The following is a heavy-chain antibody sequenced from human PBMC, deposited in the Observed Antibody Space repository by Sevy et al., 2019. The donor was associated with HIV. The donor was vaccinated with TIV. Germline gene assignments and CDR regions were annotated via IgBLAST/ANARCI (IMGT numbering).Heavy chain of an antibody. D-gene: IGHD6-6*01. J-gene: IGHJ4*02. CDR3: ARDQAESSSTGGLDS. Sequence: SETLSLTCSVSGASVSSGSFFWTWIRQAPGKGLEWIGYIYYSGSTNYNPSLKSRVTFSVDTSKNQFSLKLRSVTAADTTVYYWARDQAESSSTGGLDSWGPGALVTVSS. CDR2: IYYSGST. CDR1: GASVSSGSFF. V-gene: IGHV4-61*01.